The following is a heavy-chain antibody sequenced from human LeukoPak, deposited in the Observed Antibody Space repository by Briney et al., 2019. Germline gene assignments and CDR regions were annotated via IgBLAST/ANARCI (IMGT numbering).Heavy chain of an antibody. D-gene: IGHD6-19*01. CDR2: IYNSGTT. Sequence: PGGSLRLSCAASGFTFSSYSMNWVRQAPGKGLEWIGTIYNSGTTYYNPSLKSRVTISVDTSKNQFSLKLSSVTAADTAVYYCARVLPSYIAVAGTGIDYWGQGTLVAVSS. V-gene: IGHV4-39*07. CDR3: ARVLPSYIAVAGTGIDY. CDR1: GFTFSSYS. J-gene: IGHJ4*02.